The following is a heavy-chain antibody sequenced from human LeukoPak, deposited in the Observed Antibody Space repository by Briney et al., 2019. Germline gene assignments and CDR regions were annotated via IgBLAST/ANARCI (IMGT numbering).Heavy chain of an antibody. CDR3: ARVSDYGSSGYYYSA. CDR1: GFTFGDYA. CDR2: IRSKAYGGPT. V-gene: IGHV3-49*04. J-gene: IGHJ5*02. D-gene: IGHD3-22*01. Sequence: PGGSLGLSCTASGFTFGDYAVTWVRQAPGKGLEWVCFIRSKAYGGPTEYAASVKGSFIISRDNAKNLLYLQMNSLRAEDTAVYYYARVSDYGSSGYYYSAWGQGTLVTVSS.